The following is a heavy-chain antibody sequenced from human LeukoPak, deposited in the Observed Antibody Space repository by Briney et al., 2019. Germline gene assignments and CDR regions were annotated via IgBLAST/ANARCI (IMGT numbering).Heavy chain of an antibody. CDR2: IYYSGST. J-gene: IGHJ4*02. V-gene: IGHV4-59*12. D-gene: IGHD6-19*01. Sequence: SETLSLTCTVSGGSISSYYWSWIRQPPGKGLEWIGYIYYSGSTNYNPSLKSRVTISVDTSKNQFSLKLSSVTAADTAVYYCATLPHVAVAETFDYWGQGTLVTVS. CDR3: ATLPHVAVAETFDY. CDR1: GGSISSYY.